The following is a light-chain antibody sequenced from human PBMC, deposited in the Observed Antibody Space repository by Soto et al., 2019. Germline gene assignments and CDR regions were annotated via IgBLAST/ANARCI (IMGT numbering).Light chain of an antibody. CDR2: EVS. V-gene: IGLV2-14*01. Sequence: QSALTQPASVSGSPGQSITISCTGTNSDVGSYNYVSWHQQHPGKAPKLMIYEVSNRPSGVSHRFSGSKSGNTASLTISGLQTEDEADYYCSSFSSITREVFGGGTKLTVL. CDR1: NSDVGSYNY. J-gene: IGLJ2*01. CDR3: SSFSSITREV.